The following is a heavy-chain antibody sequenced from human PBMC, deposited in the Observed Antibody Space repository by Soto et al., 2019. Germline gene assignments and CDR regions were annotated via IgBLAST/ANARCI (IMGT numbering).Heavy chain of an antibody. CDR2: INSGGNIT. CDR3: ARDQGGQSGNFIFDH. V-gene: IGHV3-74*01. CDR1: GFALSRYW. J-gene: IGHJ4*02. Sequence: QLVESGGASVQPGGSLRLSCTASGFALSRYWMYWVRQVPGKGLVWVSHINSGGNITPYADSVRGRFTISRDNSKNTLFLQMNSLRADDTAVYYCARDQGGQSGNFIFDHWGQGALVTVSS. D-gene: IGHD1-26*01.